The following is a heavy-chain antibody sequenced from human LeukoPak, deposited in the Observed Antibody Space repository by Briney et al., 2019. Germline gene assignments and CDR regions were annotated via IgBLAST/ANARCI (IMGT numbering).Heavy chain of an antibody. D-gene: IGHD2-21*01. Sequence: QPGGSLRLSCAASGFTFSSYAMSWVRQAPGKGLEWVSAISGSGGSTYYADSVKGRFTISRDNSKNTLYLQMNSLRAEDTAVYYCAKEAYCGGDCLHYYMDVWGKGTTVTVSS. J-gene: IGHJ6*03. CDR3: AKEAYCGGDCLHYYMDV. CDR1: GFTFSSYA. CDR2: ISGSGGST. V-gene: IGHV3-23*01.